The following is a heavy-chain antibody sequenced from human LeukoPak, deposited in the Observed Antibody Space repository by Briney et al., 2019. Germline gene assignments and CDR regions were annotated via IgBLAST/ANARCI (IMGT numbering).Heavy chain of an antibody. CDR1: GFTFDDYA. CDR2: ISWSSGSI. J-gene: IGHJ4*02. Sequence: GRSLRLSCAASGFTFDDYAMHWVRQAPGKGLEWVSGISWSSGSIGYADSVKGRFTISRDNAKNSLYLQMNSLRAEDMALYYCAKGGVLYYYGSGSSVDYWGQGTLVTVSS. CDR3: AKGGVLYYYGSGSSVDY. D-gene: IGHD3-10*01. V-gene: IGHV3-9*03.